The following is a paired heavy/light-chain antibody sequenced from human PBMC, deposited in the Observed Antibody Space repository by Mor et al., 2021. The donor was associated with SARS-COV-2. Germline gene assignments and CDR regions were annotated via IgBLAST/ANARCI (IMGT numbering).Light chain of an antibody. J-gene: IGLJ3*02. CDR2: GNN. CDR1: SSNIGAGFD. CDR3: QSYDDSVSGYV. Sequence: QSALTQPPSVSGAPGQRATISCAGSSSNIGAGFDVHWYQQLPGTAPKLLIYGNNNRPSGVPDRFSGSKSGTSASLAITGLQAEDEADYYCQSYDDSVSGYVFGGGTKLTVL. V-gene: IGLV1-40*01.
Heavy chain of an antibody. J-gene: IGHJ3*02. V-gene: IGHV3-48*03. CDR2: IGSRGGTK. Sequence: EVQLVESGGGLVQPGGSLRLSCVASGFTFSSYEFNWVRQAPGKGLEWVSYIGSRGGTKYHTDSVKGRFTISRDDAKKSLYLQMNRLRDEDTAVYYCARPSRPTFGDYVGVDAFDIWGQGTMVTVSS. D-gene: IGHD4-17*01. CDR3: ARPSRPTFGDYVGVDAFDI. CDR1: GFTFSSYE.